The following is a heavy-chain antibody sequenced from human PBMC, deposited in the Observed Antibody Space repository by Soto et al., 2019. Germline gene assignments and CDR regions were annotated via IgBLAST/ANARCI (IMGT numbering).Heavy chain of an antibody. J-gene: IGHJ4*02. V-gene: IGHV3-21*01. CDR1: GFTFSSYS. CDR2: ISSSSSYI. CDR3: ARGRVTIFGVVLDY. Sequence: GGSLRLSCAASGFTFSSYSMNWVRQAPGKGLEWVSSISSSSSYIYYADSVKGRFTISRDNAKNSLYLQMNSLRAEDTAVYYCARGRVTIFGVVLDYWGQGTLVTVSS. D-gene: IGHD3-3*01.